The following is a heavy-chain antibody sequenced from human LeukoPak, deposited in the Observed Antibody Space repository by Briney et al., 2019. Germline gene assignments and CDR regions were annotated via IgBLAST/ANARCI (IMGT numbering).Heavy chain of an antibody. CDR3: AKDTTSFGVVITYDYYYYMDV. CDR2: IRYDGSNK. V-gene: IGHV3-30*02. CDR1: GFTFSSYR. J-gene: IGHJ6*03. D-gene: IGHD3-3*01. Sequence: GGSLRLSCAASGFTFSSYRMHWVRQAPGKGLEWVTFIRYDGSNKYYADSVKGRFTISRDNSKNTLYLQMNSLRAEDTAVYYCAKDTTSFGVVITYDYYYYMDVWGKGTTVTVSS.